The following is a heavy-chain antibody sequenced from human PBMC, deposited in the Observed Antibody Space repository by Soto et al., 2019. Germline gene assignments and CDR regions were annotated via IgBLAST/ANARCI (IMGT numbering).Heavy chain of an antibody. CDR2: INAGNGNT. J-gene: IGHJ4*02. CDR1: GYTFTSYA. D-gene: IGHD3-3*01. Sequence: QVPLVQSGAEVKKPGASVKVSCKASGYTFTSYAMHWVRQAPGQRLEWMGWINAGNGNTKYSQKFQGRVTITRDTSASTAYMELSSLRSEDTAVYYCARDQYITIFGVVIIGYWGQGTLVTVSS. CDR3: ARDQYITIFGVVIIGY. V-gene: IGHV1-3*01.